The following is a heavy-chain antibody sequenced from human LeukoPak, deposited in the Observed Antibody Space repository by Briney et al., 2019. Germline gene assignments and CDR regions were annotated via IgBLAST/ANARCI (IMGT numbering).Heavy chain of an antibody. Sequence: KASETLSLTCTVSGGSISSSSYYWGWIRQPPGKGLEWIGSIYHSGSTYYNPSLKSRVTISVDTSKNQFSLKLSSVTAADTAVYYCARDSTEQFDYWGQGTLVTVSS. CDR3: ARDSTEQFDY. J-gene: IGHJ4*02. D-gene: IGHD1/OR15-1a*01. CDR1: GGSISSSSYY. CDR2: IYHSGST. V-gene: IGHV4-39*07.